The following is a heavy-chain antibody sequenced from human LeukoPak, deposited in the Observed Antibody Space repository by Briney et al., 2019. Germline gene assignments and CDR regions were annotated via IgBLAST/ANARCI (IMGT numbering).Heavy chain of an antibody. CDR1: GYTFTGYY. J-gene: IGHJ5*02. V-gene: IGHV1-46*01. CDR3: ARDNSVGDNAWWFDP. CDR2: INPTGGST. Sequence: ASVKVSCKASGYTFTGYYMHWVRQAPGQGLEWMGLINPTGGSTGYAQKFQGRVTMTRDMSTSTDYMELSSLRSEDTAIYYCARDNSVGDNAWWFDPWGQGTLVPVSS. D-gene: IGHD1-26*01.